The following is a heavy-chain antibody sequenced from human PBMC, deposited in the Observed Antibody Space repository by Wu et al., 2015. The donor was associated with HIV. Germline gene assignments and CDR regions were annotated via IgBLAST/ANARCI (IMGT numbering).Heavy chain of an antibody. CDR3: ARVRDSSGYPGSSFDI. D-gene: IGHD3-22*01. CDR2: INPSGGST. Sequence: QVQLVQSGAEVKKPGASVKVSCKASGYTFTSYYMHWVRQAPGQGLEWMGIINPSGGSTSYAQKFQGRVTMTRDTSTSTVYMELSSLRSEDTAVYYCARVRDSSGYPGSSFDIVGPKGQCHRLF. J-gene: IGHJ3*02. CDR1: GYTFTSYY. V-gene: IGHV1-46*01.